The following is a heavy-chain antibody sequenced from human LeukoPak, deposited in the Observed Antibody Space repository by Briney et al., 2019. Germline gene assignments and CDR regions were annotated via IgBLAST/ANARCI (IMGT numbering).Heavy chain of an antibody. CDR3: ARHGGESIVAMILHAFDI. Sequence: TSETLSLTYTVSGGSISSYSWTWIRQPPGKGLEWIGSIYYSGSTNYNPSLKSRVTMSVDTPKNQFSLKLSSVTAADTAVYYCARHGGESIVAMILHAFDIWGQGTMVTVSS. J-gene: IGHJ3*02. V-gene: IGHV4-59*08. CDR2: IYYSGST. CDR1: GGSISSYS. D-gene: IGHD5-12*01.